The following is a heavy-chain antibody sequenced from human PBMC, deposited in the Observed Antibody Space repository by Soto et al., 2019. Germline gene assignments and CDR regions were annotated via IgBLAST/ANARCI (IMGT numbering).Heavy chain of an antibody. Sequence: QVQLQQWGAGLLKPSETLSLTCAVYGGSFSGYYWSWIRQPPGKGLEWIGEINHSGSTNYNPSLKSRVTISVDTSKNQFSLKLSSVTAADTAVYYFARAWGGVPDYWGQGTLVTVSS. J-gene: IGHJ4*02. CDR3: ARAWGGVPDY. CDR2: INHSGST. V-gene: IGHV4-34*01. CDR1: GGSFSGYY. D-gene: IGHD3-16*01.